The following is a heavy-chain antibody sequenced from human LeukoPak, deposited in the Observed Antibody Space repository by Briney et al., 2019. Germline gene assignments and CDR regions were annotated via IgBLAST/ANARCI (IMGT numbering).Heavy chain of an antibody. CDR3: ARGGRRITMIVVVDTRGPYFDY. CDR2: INHSGST. J-gene: IGHJ4*02. V-gene: IGHV4-34*01. CDR1: GGSFSGYY. Sequence: SETLSLTCAVYGGSFSGYYWSWIRQPPGKGLEWIGEINHSGSTNYNPSLKSRVTISVDTSKNQFSLKLSSVTAADTAAYYCARGGRRITMIVVVDTRGPYFDYWGQGTLVTVSS. D-gene: IGHD3-22*01.